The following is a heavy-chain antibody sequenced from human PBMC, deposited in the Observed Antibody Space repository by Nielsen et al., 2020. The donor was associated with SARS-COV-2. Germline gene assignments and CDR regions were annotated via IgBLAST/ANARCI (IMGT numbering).Heavy chain of an antibody. CDR2: IYYSGST. J-gene: IGHJ4*02. D-gene: IGHD3/OR15-3a*01. V-gene: IGHV4-59*08. CDR1: GGSISSYY. CDR3: ARVGTGYPDY. Sequence: GSLRLSCTVSGGSISSYYWSWIRQPPGKGLEWIGYIYYSGSTNYNPSLKSRVTISVDTSKNQFSLKLSSVTAADTAVYYCARVGTGYPDYWGQGTLVTVSS.